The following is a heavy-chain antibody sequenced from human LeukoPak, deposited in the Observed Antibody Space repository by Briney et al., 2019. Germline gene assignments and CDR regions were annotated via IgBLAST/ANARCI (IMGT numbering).Heavy chain of an antibody. J-gene: IGHJ4*02. CDR3: AREGDTSPGLDY. CDR2: IRQDGDEK. Sequence: GGSLRLSCTASGSSLSRYWMSWVRQAPGKGLEWVANIRQDGDEKHYVDSVKGRLTISRDNAKNSVYLQMTSLRAEDTAVYFRAREGDTSPGLDYWGQGALVTVSS. CDR1: GSSLSRYW. V-gene: IGHV3-7*01.